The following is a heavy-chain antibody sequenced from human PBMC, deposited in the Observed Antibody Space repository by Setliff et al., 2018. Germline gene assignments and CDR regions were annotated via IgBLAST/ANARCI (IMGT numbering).Heavy chain of an antibody. CDR1: GASLRSGSNY. CDR2: IYTDGTT. Sequence: KPSETLSLTCTVSGASLRSGSNYWGWFRQPAGKGLEWIGRIYTDGTTNYNPSHKSRVSISADTSMNHFSLRMTSVSAADTAVYYCAKEHVVISFVTNTHHHYGMDVWGQGATVTVSS. V-gene: IGHV4-61*02. J-gene: IGHJ6*02. CDR3: AKEHVVISFVTNTHHHYGMDV. D-gene: IGHD2-8*01.